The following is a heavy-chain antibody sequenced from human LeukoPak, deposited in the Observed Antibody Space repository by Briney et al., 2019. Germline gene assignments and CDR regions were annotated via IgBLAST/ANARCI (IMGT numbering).Heavy chain of an antibody. CDR2: ISYDGSNK. CDR1: GFTFSSYG. J-gene: IGHJ6*02. V-gene: IGHV3-30*18. CDR3: AKDGSLGDYYYYGMDV. Sequence: GRSLRLSCAASGFTFSSYGMHWVRQAPGKGLGWVAVISYDGSNKYYADSVKGRFTISRDNSKNTLYLQMNSLRAEDTAVYYCAKDGSLGDYYYYGMDVWGQGTTVTVSS.